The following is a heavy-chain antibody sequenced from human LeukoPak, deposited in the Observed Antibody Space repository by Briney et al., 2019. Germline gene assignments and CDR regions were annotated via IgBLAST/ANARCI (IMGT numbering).Heavy chain of an antibody. J-gene: IGHJ6*02. CDR3: ARSSPQYYYYYGMDV. CDR2: IYYSGST. Sequence: SETLSLTCTVSGGSISSYYWSWIRQPPGKGLEWIGYIYYSGSTNYNPSLKSRVTISVDTSKNQFSLKLSSVTAADTAVYSCARSSPQYYYYYGMDVWGQGTTVTVSS. CDR1: GGSISSYY. V-gene: IGHV4-59*08.